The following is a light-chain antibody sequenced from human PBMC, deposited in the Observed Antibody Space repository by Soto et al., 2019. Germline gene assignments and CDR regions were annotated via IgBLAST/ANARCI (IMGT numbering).Light chain of an antibody. J-gene: IGLJ2*01. V-gene: IGLV1-44*01. CDR2: SNN. Sequence: QPVLTQPPSASGTPGQRVTISCSGSSSNIGSNTVNWYQQLPGTAPKLLIYSNNQRPSGVPDRFSGSKSGTSASLAISGLQSEDEADYYCAAWDESLNGPVFGGGTKVTVL. CDR3: AAWDESLNGPV. CDR1: SSNIGSNT.